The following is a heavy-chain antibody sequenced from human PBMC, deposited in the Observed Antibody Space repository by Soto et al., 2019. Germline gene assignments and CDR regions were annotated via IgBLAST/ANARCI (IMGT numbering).Heavy chain of an antibody. D-gene: IGHD3-3*01. J-gene: IGHJ4*02. CDR1: GFTLSSYA. V-gene: IGHV3-23*01. Sequence: GGSLRLSCAASGFTLSSYAMHWVRQAPGKGLEWVSAISGSGGSTYYADSVKGRFTISRDNSKNTLYLQMNSLRAEDTAVYYCAKVYGDFWSGYYLKYYFDYWGQGTLVTVSS. CDR2: ISGSGGST. CDR3: AKVYGDFWSGYYLKYYFDY.